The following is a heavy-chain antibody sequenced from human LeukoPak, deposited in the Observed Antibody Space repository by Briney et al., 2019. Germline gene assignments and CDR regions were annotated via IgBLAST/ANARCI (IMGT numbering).Heavy chain of an antibody. J-gene: IGHJ5*02. CDR2: INPNSGGT. CDR3: ARSLRGITGTTLIDP. Sequence: ASVKVSCKASGNTFTGHHIYWVRQAPGQGLEWMGWINPNSGGTNYAQKFQGRVTMTRDTSISTAYMELSRLRSDDTAVYYCARSLRGITGTTLIDPWGQGTLVTVSS. CDR1: GNTFTGHH. D-gene: IGHD1-7*01. V-gene: IGHV1-2*02.